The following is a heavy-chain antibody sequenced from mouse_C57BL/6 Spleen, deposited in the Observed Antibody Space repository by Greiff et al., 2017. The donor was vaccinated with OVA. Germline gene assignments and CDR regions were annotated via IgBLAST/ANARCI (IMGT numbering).Heavy chain of an antibody. CDR3: AREEGNITTVYFDY. CDR2: IYPGGGYT. CDR1: GYTFTNYW. Sequence: QVQLKQSGAELVRPGTSVKMSCKASGYTFTNYWIGWAKQRPGHGLEWIGDIYPGGGYTNYNEKFKGKATLTADKSSSTAYMQFSSLTSEDSAIYYCAREEGNITTVYFDYWGQGTTLTVSS. J-gene: IGHJ2*01. V-gene: IGHV1-63*01. D-gene: IGHD1-1*01.